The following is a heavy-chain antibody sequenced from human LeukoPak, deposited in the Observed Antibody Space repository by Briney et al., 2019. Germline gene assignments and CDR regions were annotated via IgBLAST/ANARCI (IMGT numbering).Heavy chain of an antibody. V-gene: IGHV3-7*01. CDR2: IRQHGSEK. Sequence: GGSLRLSCAASGFTFSSYWMSWVRQAPGKGLEWVANIRQHGSEKYYVDSVKGRFTISRDNAKNLLYLQMNSLRAEDTAVYYCARSVHYDFWSGYLKNWFDPWGQGTLVTVSS. J-gene: IGHJ5*02. CDR3: ARSVHYDFWSGYLKNWFDP. CDR1: GFTFSSYW. D-gene: IGHD3-3*01.